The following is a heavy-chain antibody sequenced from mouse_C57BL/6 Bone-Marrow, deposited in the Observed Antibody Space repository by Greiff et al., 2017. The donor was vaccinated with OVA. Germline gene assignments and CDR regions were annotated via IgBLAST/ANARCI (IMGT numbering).Heavy chain of an antibody. J-gene: IGHJ2*01. D-gene: IGHD2-2*01. CDR3: ASWERLRDYFDY. Sequence: VKLQESGAALVRPGASVKLSCKVSGYTFTDYTISWVKQRPGQGLEWIARIYPGSGNIYYNEKFKGKATSTAEKSSSTASMQLSSLTSDDAAVYCSASWERLRDYFDYWGQGTTLTVSS. V-gene: IGHV1-76*01. CDR1: GYTFTDYT. CDR2: IYPGSGNI.